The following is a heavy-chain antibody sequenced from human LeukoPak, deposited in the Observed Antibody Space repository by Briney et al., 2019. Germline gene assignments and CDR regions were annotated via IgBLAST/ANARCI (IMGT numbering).Heavy chain of an antibody. D-gene: IGHD3-10*01. CDR2: ISAYNGNT. CDR3: ARISGGTRAFDI. J-gene: IGHJ3*02. CDR1: GYTFTCYG. Sequence: GASVKVSCKASGYTFTCYGISWERHAPGQGLEWMGWISAYNGNTNYAQKLQGRVTMTTDTSTSTAYMELRSLRAEDTAVYYCARISGGTRAFDIWGQGTMVTVSS. V-gene: IGHV1-18*01.